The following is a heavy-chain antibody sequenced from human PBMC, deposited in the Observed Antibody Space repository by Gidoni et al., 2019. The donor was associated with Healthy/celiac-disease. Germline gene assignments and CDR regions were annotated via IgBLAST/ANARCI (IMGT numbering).Heavy chain of an antibody. V-gene: IGHV2-70*01. CDR1: GFSLSTSGMC. Sequence: QVTLRESGPALVKPTQTLTLTCTFSGFSLSTSGMCVSWILQPPGKALEWLALIDWDDDKYYSTSLKTRLTISKDTSKNQVVLTMTNMDPVDTATYYCARMYHGIAVAGTGAFDIWGQGTMVTVSS. J-gene: IGHJ3*02. D-gene: IGHD6-19*01. CDR3: ARMYHGIAVAGTGAFDI. CDR2: IDWDDDK.